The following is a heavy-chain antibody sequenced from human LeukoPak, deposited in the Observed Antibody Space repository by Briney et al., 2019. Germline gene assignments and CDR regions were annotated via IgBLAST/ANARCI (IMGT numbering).Heavy chain of an antibody. V-gene: IGHV3-9*03. CDR3: ANCYIRATLTLGDAFDI. CDR1: GLTFDDYA. CDR2: ISWNSGSI. J-gene: IGHJ3*02. Sequence: GRSLRLSCAASGLTFDDYAMHWVRQAPGKGLEWVSGISWNSGSIGYADSVKGRFTICRDNAKNSLYLQMNSLRAEDMALYYCANCYIRATLTLGDAFDIWGQGTMVTVSS. D-gene: IGHD1-26*01.